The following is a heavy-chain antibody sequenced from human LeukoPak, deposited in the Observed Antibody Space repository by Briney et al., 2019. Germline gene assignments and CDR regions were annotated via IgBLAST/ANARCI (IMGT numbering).Heavy chain of an antibody. CDR2: IHTSGSV. V-gene: IGHV4-4*07. J-gene: IGHJ4*02. CDR3: AREGSMTARPFVSIDY. D-gene: IGHD6-6*01. Sequence: PSETLSLTCTVSGGSISTYYWSWVRQPAGKGLEWIVRIHTSGSVDYNPSLKSRVTMSVDTSKKQFSLTLSSVTAADTAMYYYAREGSMTARPFVSIDYWGQGTLVTVSS. CDR1: GGSISTYY.